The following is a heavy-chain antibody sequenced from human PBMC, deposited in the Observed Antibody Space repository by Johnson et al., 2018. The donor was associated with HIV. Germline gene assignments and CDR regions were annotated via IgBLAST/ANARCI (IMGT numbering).Heavy chain of an antibody. J-gene: IGHJ3*02. CDR3: ARKADAIDI. CDR1: GFTFSGYA. V-gene: IGHV3-30*04. CDR2: ISYDGSNK. Sequence: QVQLVESGGSVVQPGRSLRLSCAASGFTFSGYAINWVRQAPGKGLEWVAVISYDGSNKYYADSVKGRFTISRDNSKNTLYLQMNSLRAGDTAVYYCARKADAIDIWGQGTMVTVSS.